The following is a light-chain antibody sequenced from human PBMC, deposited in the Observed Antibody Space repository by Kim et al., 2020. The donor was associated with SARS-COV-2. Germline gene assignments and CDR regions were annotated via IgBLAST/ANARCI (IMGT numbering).Light chain of an antibody. CDR1: KLGDKY. Sequence: SYELTQPPSVSVSPGQTASITCSGDKLGDKYACWYQQKPGQSPVLVIYQDSKRPSGIPERFSGSNSRNTATLTISGTQAMDEADYYCQAWDSSTAEVFGTGTKVTVL. J-gene: IGLJ1*01. CDR3: QAWDSSTAEV. V-gene: IGLV3-1*01. CDR2: QDS.